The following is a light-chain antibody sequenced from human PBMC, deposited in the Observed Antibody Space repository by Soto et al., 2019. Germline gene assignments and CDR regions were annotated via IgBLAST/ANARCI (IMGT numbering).Light chain of an antibody. Sequence: IPLTQSPSSLSASVGDRVTIPCRASQDISTYLAWYQQKPGKAPKLLIYTASTLQSGVPSRFSGSGSGTEFTLTISSLQPDDFATYYCQHYNSYSEAFGQGTKVDIK. CDR3: QHYNSYSEA. V-gene: IGKV1-9*01. CDR2: TAS. CDR1: QDISTY. J-gene: IGKJ1*01.